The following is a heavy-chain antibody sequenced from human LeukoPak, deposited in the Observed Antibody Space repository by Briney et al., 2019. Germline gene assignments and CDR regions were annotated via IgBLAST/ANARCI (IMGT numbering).Heavy chain of an antibody. CDR3: ARDGTGYYLTLTNYPYYFDY. CDR1: GYTFTIYG. V-gene: IGHV1-18*01. J-gene: IGHJ4*02. D-gene: IGHD3/OR15-3a*01. Sequence: ASVKVSFKASGYTFTIYGISWVRQAPGQGLEWMGWISAYNGNTNYAQKLQGRVTMTTDTSTSTAYMELRSLRSDDTAVYYCARDGTGYYLTLTNYPYYFDYWGQGTLVTVSS. CDR2: ISAYNGNT.